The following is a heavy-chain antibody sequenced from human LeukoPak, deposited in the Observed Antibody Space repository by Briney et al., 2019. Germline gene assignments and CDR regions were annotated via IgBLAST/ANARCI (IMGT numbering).Heavy chain of an antibody. J-gene: IGHJ4*02. CDR1: GYTFTDYG. Sequence: GASVKVSCKASGYTFTDYGMHWVRQAPGQRLEWMAWINAGNGNAKYSQKFQGRVTITRDTSASTAYMELSSLRSEDTAVYYCARAERWQQQNDYWGQGTLVTVSS. CDR2: INAGNGNA. CDR3: ARAERWQQQNDY. V-gene: IGHV1-3*01. D-gene: IGHD5-24*01.